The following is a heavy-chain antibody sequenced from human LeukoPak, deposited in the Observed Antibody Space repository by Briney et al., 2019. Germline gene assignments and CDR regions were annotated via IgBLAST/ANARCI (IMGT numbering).Heavy chain of an antibody. Sequence: ASVKVSCKTSGYTRTDNYIHWVRQAPGQGLEWMGWINSNSGDTTYAQTFQGRVTMTRDTSISTFYMNLIGLRSDDTALYYCASGRSGGYGLDVWDQGTTVTVSS. V-gene: IGHV1-2*02. CDR1: GYTRTDNY. CDR3: ASGRSGGYGLDV. D-gene: IGHD6-19*01. CDR2: INSNSGDT. J-gene: IGHJ6*02.